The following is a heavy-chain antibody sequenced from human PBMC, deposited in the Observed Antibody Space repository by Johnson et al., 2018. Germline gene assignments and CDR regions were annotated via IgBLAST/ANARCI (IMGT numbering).Heavy chain of an antibody. CDR2: IYYSGST. CDR1: GGSISSYY. J-gene: IGHJ6*02. V-gene: IGHV4-59*01. D-gene: IGHD5-18*01. Sequence: QVQLQESGPGLVKPSETLSLTCTVSGGSISSYYWSWIRQPPGKGLEWIGYIYYSGSTNYNPSLKSRVTISVDTSKNQFSLKLSSVTAADTAVDYCATDTAMVYYGMDVWGQGTTFTVSS. CDR3: ATDTAMVYYGMDV.